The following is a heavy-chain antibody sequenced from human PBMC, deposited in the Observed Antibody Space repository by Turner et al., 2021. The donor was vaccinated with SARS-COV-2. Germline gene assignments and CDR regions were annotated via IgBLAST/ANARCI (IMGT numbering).Heavy chain of an antibody. CDR2: IYYSGST. J-gene: IGHJ4*02. V-gene: IGHV4-39*01. D-gene: IGHD1-1*01. Sequence: QLQLQESGPGLLKPSETLPLTCPVSVGSISSSSYYWGWIRQPPGKGLEWIGSIYYSGSTYYYQSIKSRVTISVVTSKNQFSLKLSSVTAADTAVYYCARLRPTQNFDYWGQGTLVTVSS. CDR3: ARLRPTQNFDY. CDR1: VGSISSSSYY.